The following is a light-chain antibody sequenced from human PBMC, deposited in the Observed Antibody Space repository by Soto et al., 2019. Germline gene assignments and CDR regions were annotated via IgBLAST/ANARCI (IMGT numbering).Light chain of an antibody. CDR1: GSNIGSNY. V-gene: IGLV1-47*01. Sequence: QPVLTQPPSASGTPGQRVTISCSGSGSNIGSNYVYWYQQLPGTAPKLLIYRNNQRPSGVPDRFSGSKSGTSASLAISGLRSEDEADYYCAAWDDSPSGVVFGGGTKLTVL. J-gene: IGLJ2*01. CDR3: AAWDDSPSGVV. CDR2: RNN.